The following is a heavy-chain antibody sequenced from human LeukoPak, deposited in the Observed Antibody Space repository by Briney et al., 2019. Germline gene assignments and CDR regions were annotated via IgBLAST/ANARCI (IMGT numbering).Heavy chain of an antibody. CDR1: GYTFENHW. J-gene: IGHJ5*02. V-gene: IGHV5-51*01. CDR3: PRQGVAVAGTLCLDP. CDR2: IYPDGSDT. D-gene: IGHD6-19*01. Sequence: GESLKISCRGSGYTFENHWIVWVRQLAGQGLEWMGIIYPDGSDTTYSPAFEGQVTISVDKSINTAYLQWNSLEASDTAIYYCPRQGVAVAGTLCLDPWGQGTLVIVSS.